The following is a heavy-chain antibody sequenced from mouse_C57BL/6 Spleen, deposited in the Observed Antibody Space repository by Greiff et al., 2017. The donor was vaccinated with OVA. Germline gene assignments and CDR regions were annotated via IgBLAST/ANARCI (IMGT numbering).Heavy chain of an antibody. Sequence: EVQLVESGGGLVKPGGSLKLSCAASGFTFSSYAMSWVRQTPEKRLEWVATISDGGSYTYYPDNVKGRFTISRDNAKNNRYLQMSHLKSEDTAMYYCAREGGSYYFDYWGQGTTLTVSS. CDR3: AREGGSYYFDY. CDR1: GFTFSSYA. J-gene: IGHJ2*01. V-gene: IGHV5-4*01. CDR2: ISDGGSYT.